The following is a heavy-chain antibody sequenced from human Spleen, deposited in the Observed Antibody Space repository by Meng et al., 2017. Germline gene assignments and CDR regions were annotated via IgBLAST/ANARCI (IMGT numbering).Heavy chain of an antibody. CDR2: IYPSGST. J-gene: IGHJ4*02. V-gene: IGHV4-4*02. CDR1: GGSISSSNW. Sequence: QGQLQESGPGLVQPSGTLSLTCAVSGGSISSSNWWTWVRLPPGKGLEWIGEIYPSGSTNYNPSLKSRVTISVDKSKNQFSLKLSSVTAADTAVYYCAKVHSNSPYFDYWGQGTLVTVSS. D-gene: IGHD6-6*01. CDR3: AKVHSNSPYFDY.